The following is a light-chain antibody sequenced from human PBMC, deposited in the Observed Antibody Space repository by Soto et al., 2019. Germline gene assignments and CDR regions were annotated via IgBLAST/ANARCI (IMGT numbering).Light chain of an antibody. V-gene: IGKV1-5*01. CDR3: QQYNYHST. CDR2: DVS. J-gene: IGKJ1*01. Sequence: DIQMTQSPSTLSSSVGDRVTITCRASQSLSGRLAWYQQRPGQAPKLLIYDVSTLESGFPSRFSGTGTGSGTEFTLSISDLQSDDFATYYCQQYNYHSTFGPGTKVDIK. CDR1: QSLSGR.